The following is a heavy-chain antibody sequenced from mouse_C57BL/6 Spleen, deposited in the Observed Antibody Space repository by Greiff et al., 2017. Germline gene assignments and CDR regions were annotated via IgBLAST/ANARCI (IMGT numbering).Heavy chain of an antibody. D-gene: IGHD3-2*02. CDR2: IQPNSGST. Sequence: QVQLQQPGAELVKPGASVSLSCKASGYTFTSYWMHWVKQRPGQGLEWIGVIQPNSGSTNYNEKFKSKATLTVDKSSSTAYMQLSSLTSEDSAGYYCASQTAQVPFACWGKGTLVTVAA. V-gene: IGHV1-64*01. CDR1: GYTFTSYW. CDR3: ASQTAQVPFAC. J-gene: IGHJ3*01.